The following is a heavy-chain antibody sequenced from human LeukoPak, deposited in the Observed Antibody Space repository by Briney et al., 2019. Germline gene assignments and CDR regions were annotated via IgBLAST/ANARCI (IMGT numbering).Heavy chain of an antibody. J-gene: IGHJ4*02. CDR3: ARDSHYSGSGSYYSCFDY. D-gene: IGHD3-10*01. CDR2: ISGGST. V-gene: IGHV3-38-3*01. CDR1: GFTVSSNE. Sequence: GGSLRLSCAASGFTVSSNEMSWVRQAPGKGLEWVSSISGGSTYYADSRKGRFTISRDNSKNTLHLQMSSLRAEDTAVYYCARDSHYSGSGSYYSCFDYWGQGTLVTVSS.